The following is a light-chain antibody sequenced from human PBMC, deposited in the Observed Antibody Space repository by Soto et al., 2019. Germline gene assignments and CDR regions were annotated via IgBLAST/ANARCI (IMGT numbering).Light chain of an antibody. V-gene: IGLV2-23*02. J-gene: IGLJ1*01. Sequence: QSALHRAASGSGAPGQSITLSCPGTSSDVGSYNLVSWYQQHPGKAPKLMIYEVSKRPSGVSNRFSGSKSGNTASLTISGLQAEDEADYYCCSYAGSSTVVFGTGTKVTVL. CDR2: EVS. CDR3: CSYAGSSTVV. CDR1: SSDVGSYNL.